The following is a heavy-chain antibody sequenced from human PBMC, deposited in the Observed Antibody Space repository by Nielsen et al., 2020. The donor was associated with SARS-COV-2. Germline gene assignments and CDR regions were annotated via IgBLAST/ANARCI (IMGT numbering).Heavy chain of an antibody. J-gene: IGHJ4*02. CDR3: TNWNDGY. CDR1: GFMVSDSY. D-gene: IGHD1-1*01. Sequence: GGSLRLSCAASGFMVSDSYMSWIRQTPGKGLEWISYISSSGSYTNYADSVKGRFTISRDNGKNSLYLQMNSLRVEDTAVYFCTNWNDGYWGQGTPVTVSS. V-gene: IGHV3-11*03. CDR2: ISSSGSYT.